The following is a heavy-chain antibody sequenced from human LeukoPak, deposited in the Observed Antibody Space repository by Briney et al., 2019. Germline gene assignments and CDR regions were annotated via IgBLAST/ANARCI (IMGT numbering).Heavy chain of an antibody. CDR3: ARLGAGTTALNYYYYGMDV. CDR2: IIPILGIA. V-gene: IGHV1-69*04. CDR1: GGTLSSYA. J-gene: IGHJ6*02. D-gene: IGHD1-1*01. Sequence: SVKVSCKASGGTLSSYAISWVRQAPGQGLEWMGRIIPILGIANYAQKFQGRVTITADKSTSTAYMELSSLRSDDTAVFYCARLGAGTTALNYYYYGMDVWGQGTTVTVSS.